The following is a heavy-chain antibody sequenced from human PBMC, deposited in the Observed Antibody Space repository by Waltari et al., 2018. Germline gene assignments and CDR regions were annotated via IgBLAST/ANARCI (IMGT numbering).Heavy chain of an antibody. J-gene: IGHJ3*02. CDR2: IDTRGST. Sequence: QVQLQESGPGLVKPSETLSLTCTVSGGSISSYYWSWIRQPAGKGLGWIGRIDTRGSTNYNPSLKSRVTMSVDTSKNQFSRKLIAVTAADTAVYYCARVVGGSYYVVGAFDIWGQGTMVTVSS. CDR1: GGSISSYY. CDR3: ARVVGGSYYVVGAFDI. D-gene: IGHD1-26*01. V-gene: IGHV4-4*07.